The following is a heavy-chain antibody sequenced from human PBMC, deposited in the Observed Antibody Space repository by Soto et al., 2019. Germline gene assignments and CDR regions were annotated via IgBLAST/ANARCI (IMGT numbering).Heavy chain of an antibody. CDR2: MNPNSGNT. CDR1: DDPLQISD. D-gene: IGHD6-13*01. Sequence: SAEVSCEACDDPLQISDINCVRQHTGQGLEGMGWMNPNSGNTGYAQKFQGRVTMTRNTSISTAYMELSSLRSEDTAVYYCARALSNVAAAGSWFDPWGQGTLVTVSS. CDR3: ARALSNVAAAGSWFDP. J-gene: IGHJ5*02. V-gene: IGHV1-8*01.